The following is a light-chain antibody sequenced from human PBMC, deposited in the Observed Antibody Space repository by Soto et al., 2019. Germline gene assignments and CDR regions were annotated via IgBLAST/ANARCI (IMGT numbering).Light chain of an antibody. CDR1: QGVRDD. J-gene: IGKJ4*01. Sequence: IQMTQSPSSLSASVGDRVTITCRASQGVRDDVGWYQQKPGKAPKLLIYSASTLQSGVPSRFSGSGSRTDFTLTISGPQPEDFAAYYCLQENSYPLTFGGGTKVDIK. CDR3: LQENSYPLT. CDR2: SAS. V-gene: IGKV1-6*01.